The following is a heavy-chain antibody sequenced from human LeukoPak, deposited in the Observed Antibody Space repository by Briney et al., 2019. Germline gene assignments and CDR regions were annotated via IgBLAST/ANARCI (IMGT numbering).Heavy chain of an antibody. CDR1: GGTFSSYA. CDR3: ARGEVGVPAAIRVGAFDI. V-gene: IGHV1-69*13. J-gene: IGHJ3*02. CDR2: IIPIFGTA. D-gene: IGHD2-2*01. Sequence: SVKVSCKASGGTFSSYAISWVRQAPGQGLEWMGGIIPIFGTANYAQKFQGRVTITADESTSTAYMELSSLRSEDTAVYYCARGEVGVPAAIRVGAFDIWGQGTMVTVSS.